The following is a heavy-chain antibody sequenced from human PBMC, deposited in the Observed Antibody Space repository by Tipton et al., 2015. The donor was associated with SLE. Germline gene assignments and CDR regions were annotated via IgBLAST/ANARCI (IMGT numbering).Heavy chain of an antibody. CDR1: GGSINNSY. CDR2: IYYSGST. D-gene: IGHD3-10*01. Sequence: TLSLTCTVPGGSINNSYWNWIRQPPGKAPEWIGYIYYSGSTNYNPSLKSRMTISVDTSKNQISLQLSSVTAADTAVYYCASSYSDYGMDVWGQGTTVTVSS. J-gene: IGHJ6*02. V-gene: IGHV4-59*01. CDR3: ASSYSDYGMDV.